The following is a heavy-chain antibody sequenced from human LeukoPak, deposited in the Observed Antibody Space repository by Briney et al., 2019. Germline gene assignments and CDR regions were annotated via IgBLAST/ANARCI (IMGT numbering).Heavy chain of an antibody. D-gene: IGHD6-19*01. CDR2: MNPNSGNT. CDR3: ARANPMYSSWYYFDY. CDR1: GYTFTIYD. V-gene: IGHV1-8*03. Sequence: GASVKVSFTASGYTFTIYDINWVRQATGQGLEWMGWMNPNSGNTGYAQKFQGRVTITRNTSISTAYMELSSLRSEDTAVYYCARANPMYSSWYYFDYWGQGTLVTVSS. J-gene: IGHJ4*02.